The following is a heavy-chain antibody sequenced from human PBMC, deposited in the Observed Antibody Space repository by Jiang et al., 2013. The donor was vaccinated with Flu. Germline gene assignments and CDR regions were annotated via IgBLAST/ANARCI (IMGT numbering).Heavy chain of an antibody. CDR2: IYYSGST. CDR3: ARHDGWGTSWVHTDY. D-gene: IGHD3-16*01. CDR1: GGSISSSSYY. V-gene: IGHV4-39*01. Sequence: GSGLVKPSETLSLTCTVSGGSISSSSYYWGWIRQPPGKGLEWIGSIYYSGSTYYNPSLKSRVTISVDTSKNQFSLKLSSVTAADTAVYYCARHDGWGTSWVHTDYWGQGTLVTVSS. J-gene: IGHJ4*02.